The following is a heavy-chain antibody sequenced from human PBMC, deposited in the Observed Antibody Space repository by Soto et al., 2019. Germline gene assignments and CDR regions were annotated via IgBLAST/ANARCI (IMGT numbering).Heavy chain of an antibody. CDR3: ARVLSSGSYYNPIDY. CDR1: GFTFSSYA. CDR2: ISYDGSNK. Sequence: PGGSLRLSCAASGFTFSSYAMHWVRQAPGKGLEWVAVISYDGSNKYYADSVKGRFTISRDNSKNTLYLQMNSLRAEDTAVYYCARVLSSGSYYNPIDYWGQGTLVTV. D-gene: IGHD3-10*01. V-gene: IGHV3-30-3*01. J-gene: IGHJ4*02.